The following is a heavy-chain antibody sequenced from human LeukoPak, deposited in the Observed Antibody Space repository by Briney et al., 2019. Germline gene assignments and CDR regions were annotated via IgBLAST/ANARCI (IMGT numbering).Heavy chain of an antibody. J-gene: IGHJ4*02. CDR2: MNPNSGNT. Sequence: SVKVSCKASGYTFTSCDINWVRQATGQGLEWMGWMNPNSGNTGYGQRFQGRITMTRDISIGTAYMELSNLPSEDTAIYYCTRGSSGRRDNWGQGTLVTVSA. V-gene: IGHV1-8*01. D-gene: IGHD6-19*01. CDR1: GYTFTSCD. CDR3: TRGSSGRRDN.